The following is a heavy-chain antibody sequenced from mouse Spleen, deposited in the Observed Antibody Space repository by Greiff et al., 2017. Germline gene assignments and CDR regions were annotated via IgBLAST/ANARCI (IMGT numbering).Heavy chain of an antibody. D-gene: IGHD1-3*01. CDR1: GYAFTNYL. V-gene: IGHV1-54*01. CDR2: INPGSGGT. Sequence: QVQLKESGAELVRPGTSVKVSCKASGYAFTNYLIEWVQQRPGQGLEWIGVINPGSGGTNYNEKFKGKATLTADKSSSTAYMQLSSLTSEDSAVYFCARPEWAYWGQGTLVTVSA. CDR3: ARPEWAY. J-gene: IGHJ3*01.